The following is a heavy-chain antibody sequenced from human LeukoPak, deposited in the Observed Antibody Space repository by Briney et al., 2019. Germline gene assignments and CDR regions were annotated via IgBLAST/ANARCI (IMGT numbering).Heavy chain of an antibody. V-gene: IGHV4-59*12. D-gene: IGHD3-9*01. CDR1: GGSINSYY. CDR2: IYYSGSS. CDR3: ARGTGWGLLTAYYRSFDS. J-gene: IGHJ4*02. Sequence: SETLSLTCTVSGGSINSYYLSWIRQPPGKGLEWIGTIYYSGSSLYNPSPKSRVIISVDKYKNQFSLQLTYVIAADTAVYYCARGTGWGLLTAYYRSFDSWGMGTLVTVSS.